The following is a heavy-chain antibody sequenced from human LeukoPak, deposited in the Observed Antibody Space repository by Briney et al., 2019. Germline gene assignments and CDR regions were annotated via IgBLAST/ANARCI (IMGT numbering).Heavy chain of an antibody. V-gene: IGHV3-23*01. CDR2: ISKNGGST. J-gene: IGHJ4*02. CDR1: GFTFSSYG. D-gene: IGHD3-22*01. CDR3: AKDYYDNSGSDY. Sequence: HAGGSLRLSCAASGFTFSSYGMSWVRQAPGKGLEWVSGISKNGGSTYYADSVKGRFTISRDNSKNTLYLQMNSLRAEDTAVYYCAKDYYDNSGSDYWGQGTLVTVSS.